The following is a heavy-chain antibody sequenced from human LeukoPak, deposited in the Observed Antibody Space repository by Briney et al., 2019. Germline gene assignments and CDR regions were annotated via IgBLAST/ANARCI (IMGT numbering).Heavy chain of an antibody. CDR2: ISYDGSNK. V-gene: IGHV3-30-3*01. Sequence: PGGSLRLSCAASGFTFSSYAMHWVRQAPGKGLEWVAVISYDGSNKYYADSVKGRFTISRDNSKNTLYLQMNSLRAEDTAVYYCARDRAPIGQQLARFDYWGQGTLVTVSS. J-gene: IGHJ4*02. CDR3: ARDRAPIGQQLARFDY. D-gene: IGHD6-13*01. CDR1: GFTFSSYA.